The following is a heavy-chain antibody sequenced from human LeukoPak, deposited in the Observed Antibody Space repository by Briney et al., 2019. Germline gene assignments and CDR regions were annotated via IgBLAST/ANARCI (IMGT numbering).Heavy chain of an antibody. D-gene: IGHD3-9*01. CDR1: GFTFSSYA. V-gene: IGHV3-30*18. Sequence: GGSLRLSCAASGFTFSSYAMSWVRQAPGKGLEWVAVISYDGSNKYYADSVKGRFTISRDNSKNTLYLQMNSLRAEDTAVYYCAKDLKGYFDWLLYPYGLGYGMDVWGKGTTVTVSS. CDR2: ISYDGSNK. J-gene: IGHJ6*04. CDR3: AKDLKGYFDWLLYPYGLGYGMDV.